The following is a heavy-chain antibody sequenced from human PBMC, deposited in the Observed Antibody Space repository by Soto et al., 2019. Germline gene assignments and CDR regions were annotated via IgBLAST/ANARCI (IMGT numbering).Heavy chain of an antibody. CDR3: AHRLVPTSESEWFDP. Sequence: QITLKESGPTLVKPTQTLTLTCTISGLSLTTRGKGVGWIRQPPGNALEWLALIYWDDDKRYRPSLKSRLTITKDTSKNQVVLTMTNMDPVDTAPYYCAHRLVPTSESEWFDPRGQGTLVTVSS. D-gene: IGHD6-13*01. CDR2: IYWDDDK. J-gene: IGHJ5*02. CDR1: GLSLTTRGKG. V-gene: IGHV2-5*02.